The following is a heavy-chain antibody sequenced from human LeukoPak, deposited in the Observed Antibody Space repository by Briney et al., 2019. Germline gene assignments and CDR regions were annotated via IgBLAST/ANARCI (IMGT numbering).Heavy chain of an antibody. CDR3: ARHRDYGSGWYGFDY. D-gene: IGHD6-19*01. CDR1: GGSISSYY. J-gene: IGHJ4*02. Sequence: SETLSLTCTVSGGSISSYYWSWIRQPPGKGLEWIANIYYSGSTNYNPSLKSRVTISVDTSKNQFSLRLSSVTAADTAVYYCARHRDYGSGWYGFDYWGQGTLVTVSS. V-gene: IGHV4-59*08. CDR2: IYYSGST.